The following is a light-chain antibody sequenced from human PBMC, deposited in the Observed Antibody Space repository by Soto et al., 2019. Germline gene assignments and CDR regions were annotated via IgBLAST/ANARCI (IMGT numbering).Light chain of an antibody. J-gene: IGKJ4*02. Sequence: EIVLTQSPAPLSLSPGERATLSCRAIQTINNFLAWYQQKPGQAPRLLIHDASTRAPGIPVRFSGSGSGTDFTLTITSLEPDDFAVYHCQQRSTGTFGGGTKVDIK. CDR1: QTINNF. V-gene: IGKV3-11*01. CDR2: DAS. CDR3: QQRSTGT.